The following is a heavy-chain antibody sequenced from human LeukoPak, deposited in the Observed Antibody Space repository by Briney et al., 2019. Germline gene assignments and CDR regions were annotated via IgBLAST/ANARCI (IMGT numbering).Heavy chain of an antibody. D-gene: IGHD3-10*01. CDR1: GYFISNGYF. CDR3: VTTYYYGSGRLGGFDI. V-gene: IGHV4-38-2*02. CDR2: IYHSGTT. J-gene: IGHJ3*02. Sequence: PSETLSLTCTVSGYFISNGYFWGWIRQPPGKGLEWIGSIYHSGTTYYNPSLKSRVTISLDTSKNQFSLKLSSVTAADTAVYYCVTTYYYGSGRLGGFDIWGQGTMVTVSS.